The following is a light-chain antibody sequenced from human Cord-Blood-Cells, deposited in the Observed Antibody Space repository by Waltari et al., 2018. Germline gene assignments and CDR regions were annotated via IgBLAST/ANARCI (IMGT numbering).Light chain of an antibody. CDR2: AAS. CDR1: QSISSY. CDR3: QQSYSTPYT. V-gene: IGKV1-39*01. J-gene: IGKJ2*01. Sequence: DIPITQSTSSLSASVGDRVTITCRASQSISSYLNWYQQKPGKAPKLLIYAASSLQSGVPSRFSGSGSGTDFTLTISSLQPEDFATYYCQQSYSTPYTFGQGTKLEIK.